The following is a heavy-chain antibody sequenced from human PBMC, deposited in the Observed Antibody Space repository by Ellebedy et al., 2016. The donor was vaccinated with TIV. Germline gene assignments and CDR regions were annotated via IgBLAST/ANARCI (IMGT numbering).Heavy chain of an antibody. J-gene: IGHJ4*02. D-gene: IGHD4-17*01. CDR3: ASVPSAGADF. CDR1: GYTFTKYY. CDR2: LDARVGST. Sequence: SVKVSCKASGYTFTKYYFHWIRQAPGQGLEWMGVLDARVGSTTYAQKFQGRVTMTRDMSTRTVYMELSSLRFEDTAVYYCASVPSAGADFWGQGTLVTVST. V-gene: IGHV1-46*01.